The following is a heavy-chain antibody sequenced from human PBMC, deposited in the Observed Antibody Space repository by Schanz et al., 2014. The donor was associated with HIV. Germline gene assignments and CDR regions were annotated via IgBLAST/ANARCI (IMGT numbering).Heavy chain of an antibody. D-gene: IGHD3-22*01. CDR2: ISYDGRNK. CDR1: GFTFDSYG. Sequence: QVQLVESGGGVVQPGRSLRLSCAASGFTFDSYGIHWVRQAPGKGLEWVAVISYDGRNKYYADSVKGRFTISRDNSKNTLDLQVKSLRAEDTAVYYCAKDRNYYDSKYRGKGNYYYYYGMDVWGQGTTVAVSS. J-gene: IGHJ6*02. V-gene: IGHV3-30*18. CDR3: AKDRNYYDSKYRGKGNYYYYYGMDV.